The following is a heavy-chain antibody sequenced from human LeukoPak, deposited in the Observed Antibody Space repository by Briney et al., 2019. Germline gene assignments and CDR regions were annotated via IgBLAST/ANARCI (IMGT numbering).Heavy chain of an antibody. CDR3: TTFDY. J-gene: IGHJ4*02. Sequence: GASVKDSCKASGYTFTNYYMHWVRQAPGQGLEWMGIINPSGGSTNYAQKFQGRVTMTRDMSMSTVYMELSSLRSEDTAVFYCTTFDYWGEKSLVTVSS. V-gene: IGHV1-46*01. CDR2: INPSGGST. D-gene: IGHD1-1*01. CDR1: GYTFTNYY.